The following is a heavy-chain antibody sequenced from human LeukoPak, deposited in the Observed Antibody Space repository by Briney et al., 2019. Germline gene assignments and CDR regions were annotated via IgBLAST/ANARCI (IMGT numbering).Heavy chain of an antibody. CDR2: MSGLDGTT. CDR1: GFTFSSYS. D-gene: IGHD3-10*01. J-gene: IGHJ4*02. Sequence: GGSLRLSCAASGFTFSSYSMNWVRQAPGKGLEWVSGMSGLDGTTYYADSVTGRFTISRDNSKNTLHLQMNSLRAEDTAVYYCAKSISMIRSPSEYWGQGTLVTVSS. CDR3: AKSISMIRSPSEY. V-gene: IGHV3-23*01.